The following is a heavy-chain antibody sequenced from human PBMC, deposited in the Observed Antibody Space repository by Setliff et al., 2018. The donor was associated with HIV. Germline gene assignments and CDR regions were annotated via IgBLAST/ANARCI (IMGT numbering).Heavy chain of an antibody. V-gene: IGHV5-51*01. D-gene: IGHD3-3*01. Sequence: LGESLKISCKGSGYTFTNYWIAWVRQMPGKGLEWMGIIYPGDSDTRYSPSFQGQVTISAGKSISTAYLQWSSLKASDTAMYYCARSGYSSSFFDYWGQGTLVTV. CDR2: IYPGDSDT. J-gene: IGHJ4*02. CDR1: GYTFTNYW. CDR3: ARSGYSSSFFDY.